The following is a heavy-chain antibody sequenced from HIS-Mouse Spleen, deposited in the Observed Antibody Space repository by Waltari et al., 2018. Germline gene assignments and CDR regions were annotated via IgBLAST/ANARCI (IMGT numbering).Heavy chain of an antibody. CDR2: IYPGDSDT. D-gene: IGHD3-9*01. CDR1: GYSFTSYW. J-gene: IGHJ6*02. CDR3: ATLYDYDILTGFSGMDV. V-gene: IGHV5-51*01. Sequence: LKISCKGSGYSFTSYWIGWVRQMPGKGLEWMGIIYPGDSDTRYSPSFQGQVTISADKSISTAYLQWSSLKASDTAMYYCATLYDYDILTGFSGMDVWGQGTTVTVSS.